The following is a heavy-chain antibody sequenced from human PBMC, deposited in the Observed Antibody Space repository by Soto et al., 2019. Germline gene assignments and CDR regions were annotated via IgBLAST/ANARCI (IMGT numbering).Heavy chain of an antibody. J-gene: IGHJ4*02. CDR1: GYTFTGHY. CDR2: IGPESGAT. Sequence: ASVKVSCKTSGYTFTGHYIHWVRQAPQQGPEWMGEIGPESGATRYAEKFRGRVTMTMGTSITTVYMELRNLSPDDTAVYYCGRGRSGQIVIFYWGQGTPVTVSS. CDR3: GRGRSGQIVIFY. V-gene: IGHV1-2*02. D-gene: IGHD1-26*01.